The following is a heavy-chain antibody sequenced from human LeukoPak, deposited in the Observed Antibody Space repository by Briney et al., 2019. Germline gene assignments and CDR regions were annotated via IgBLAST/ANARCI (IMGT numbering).Heavy chain of an antibody. V-gene: IGHV4-34*01. CDR2: INHSGST. Sequence: SETLSLTCAVYGGSLSGYYGSWIRQPPGKGLEWIGEINHSGSTNYNPSLKSRVTISVDTSKNQFSLKLSSVTAADTAVYYCARGNTVVSRFDAFDIRGQGTMVTVSS. J-gene: IGHJ3*02. D-gene: IGHD4-23*01. CDR1: GGSLSGYY. CDR3: ARGNTVVSRFDAFDI.